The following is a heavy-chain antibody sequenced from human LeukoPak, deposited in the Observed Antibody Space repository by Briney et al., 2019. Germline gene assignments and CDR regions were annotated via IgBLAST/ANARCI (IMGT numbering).Heavy chain of an antibody. J-gene: IGHJ4*02. CDR2: INHSGST. CDR3: ARGSPILIFDY. D-gene: IGHD2-15*01. V-gene: IGHV4-34*01. CDR1: GGSFSGYY. Sequence: PSETLSLTCAVYGGSFSGYYWSWIRQPPGKGLEWIGEINHSGSTNYNPSLKSRVTISVDTSKNQFSLKLSSVTAADTAVYYCARGSPILIFDYWGQGTLVTVPS.